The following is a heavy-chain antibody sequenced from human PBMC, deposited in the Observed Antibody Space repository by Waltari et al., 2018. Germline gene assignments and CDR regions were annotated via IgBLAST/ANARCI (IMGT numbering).Heavy chain of an antibody. Sequence: QVQLVQSGAEVKKPGASVKVSCKASGYTFTSYAMHWVRQAPGPRLEWMGWINAGNGNTKYSQKFQGRVTITRDTSASTAYMELSSLRSEDTAVYYCARGAPAGVVVPAAMKRAGWDWFDPWGQGTLVTVSS. CDR3: ARGAPAGVVVPAAMKRAGWDWFDP. CDR2: INAGNGNT. V-gene: IGHV1-3*01. D-gene: IGHD2-2*01. CDR1: GYTFTSYA. J-gene: IGHJ5*02.